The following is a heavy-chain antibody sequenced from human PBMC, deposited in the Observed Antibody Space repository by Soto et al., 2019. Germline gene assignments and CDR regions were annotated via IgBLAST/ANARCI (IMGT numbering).Heavy chain of an antibody. V-gene: IGHV4-61*01. CDR3: ATIPYDSSGYYRKYYFDY. CDR2: IYHSGST. CDR1: GGSVSTDNYY. J-gene: IGHJ4*02. D-gene: IGHD3-22*01. Sequence: SETLSLTCTVSGGSVSTDNYYWSWIRQPPGKGLEWIAYIYHSGSTAYNPSLKSRVTISVDTSRDQFSLKLTSVTAADTAVYYCATIPYDSSGYYRKYYFDYWGQGTLVTVSS.